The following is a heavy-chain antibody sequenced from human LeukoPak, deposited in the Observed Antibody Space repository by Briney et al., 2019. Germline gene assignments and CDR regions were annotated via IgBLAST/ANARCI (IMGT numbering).Heavy chain of an antibody. Sequence: PSETLSLTCTVSGGSISSSSYYWGWIRQPPGKGLEWIGSIYYSGSTYYNPSLKSRVTISVDTSKNQFSLKLSSVTAADTAVYYCARHKYDYGDYSFESYYFDYWGQGTLVTVSS. CDR3: ARHKYDYGDYSFESYYFDY. J-gene: IGHJ4*02. CDR2: IYYSGST. D-gene: IGHD4-17*01. CDR1: GGSISSSSYY. V-gene: IGHV4-39*01.